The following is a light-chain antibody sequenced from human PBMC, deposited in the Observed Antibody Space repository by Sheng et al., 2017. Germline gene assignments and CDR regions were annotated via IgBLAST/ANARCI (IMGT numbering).Light chain of an antibody. CDR3: AAWDDILSGYV. CDR2: NNN. J-gene: IGLJ1*01. V-gene: IGLV1-44*01. Sequence: SVVTQPPSASGTPGQRVTISCSGSSSNIGSNAVNWYQQLPGTAPKLLIYNNNQRPSGVPDRFSGSKSGTSASLAISGLQSEDEADYYCAAWDDILSGYVFGTGTKVTVL. CDR1: SSNIGSNA.